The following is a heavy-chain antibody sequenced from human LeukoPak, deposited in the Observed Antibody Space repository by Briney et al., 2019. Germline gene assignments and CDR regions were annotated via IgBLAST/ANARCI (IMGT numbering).Heavy chain of an antibody. V-gene: IGHV3-23*01. D-gene: IGHD6-13*01. CDR1: GFTSSNYA. Sequence: GGSLRLSCVEPGFTSSNYAMSWVRQAPGAGLEWVAAISGNGGTTYYADSVKGRFTISRDNSKNTLYLQMNSLRAEDTAVFYCAKATTISAAGSHFVYWGQGTLVTVSS. CDR2: ISGNGGTT. CDR3: AKATTISAAGSHFVY. J-gene: IGHJ4*02.